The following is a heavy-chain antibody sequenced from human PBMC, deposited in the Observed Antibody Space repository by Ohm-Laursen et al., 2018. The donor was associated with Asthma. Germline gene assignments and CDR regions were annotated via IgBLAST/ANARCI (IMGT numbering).Heavy chain of an antibody. CDR1: GFSFSSYA. CDR3: AKNDAAAAGLPDY. D-gene: IGHD6-13*01. Sequence: SLRLSCAASGFSFSSYAMNWVRQAPGKGLEWVSIITGSGGSTYYADSVKGRFTISRDNSKNTLYLQMNSLRAEDTAVYYCAKNDAAAAGLPDYWGQGTLVTVSS. J-gene: IGHJ4*02. V-gene: IGHV3-23*01. CDR2: ITGSGGST.